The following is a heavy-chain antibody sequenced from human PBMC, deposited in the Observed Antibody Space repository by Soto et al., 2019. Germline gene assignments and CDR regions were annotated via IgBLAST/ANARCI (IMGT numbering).Heavy chain of an antibody. V-gene: IGHV4-61*01. CDR3: AREYYDILTGIDY. Sequence: SETLSLTCTVSGGSVSSGSYYWSWIRQPPGKGLEWIGYIYYSGSTNYNPSLKSRVTISVDTSKNQFSLKLSSVTAADTAVYYCAREYYDILTGIDYWGQGTLVTVSS. J-gene: IGHJ4*02. D-gene: IGHD3-9*01. CDR2: IYYSGST. CDR1: GGSVSSGSYY.